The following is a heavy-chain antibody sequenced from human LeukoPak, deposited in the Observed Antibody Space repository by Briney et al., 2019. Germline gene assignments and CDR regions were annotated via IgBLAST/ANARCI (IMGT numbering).Heavy chain of an antibody. CDR2: NYHSGST. CDR3: AGLGGTLADP. V-gene: IGHV4-38-2*02. Sequence: PSETLSLTCTVSGYSISSGYYWGWIRQPPGKGLEWIGSNYHSGSTYYNPSLKSRVTISVDTSKNQFSLKLSSVTAADTAVYYCAGLGGTLADPWGQGTLVTVSS. J-gene: IGHJ5*02. CDR1: GYSISSGYY. D-gene: IGHD3-16*01.